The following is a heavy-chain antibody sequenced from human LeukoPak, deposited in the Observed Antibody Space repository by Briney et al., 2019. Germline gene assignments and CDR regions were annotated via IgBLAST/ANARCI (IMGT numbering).Heavy chain of an antibody. CDR2: INPSGGST. D-gene: IGHD1-26*01. V-gene: IGHV1-46*01. Sequence: GASVKVSCKASGYTFTSYYMHWVRQAPGQGLEWMGIINPSGGSTSYAQKFQGRVTITRNTSISTAYMELSSLRSEDTAVYYCARARGANRNWFDPWGQGTLVTVSS. CDR1: GYTFTSYY. CDR3: ARARGANRNWFDP. J-gene: IGHJ5*02.